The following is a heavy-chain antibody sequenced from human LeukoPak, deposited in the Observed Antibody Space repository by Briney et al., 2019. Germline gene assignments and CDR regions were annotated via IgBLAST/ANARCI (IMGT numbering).Heavy chain of an antibody. CDR3: ARAGGFWSGTDFDY. CDR1: GGSIRTSGYY. V-gene: IGHV4-34*01. D-gene: IGHD3-3*01. Sequence: SETLSLTCTVSGGSIRTSGYYWSWIRQPPGKGLEWIGEINHSGSTNYNPSLKSRVTISVDTSKNQFSLKLSSVTAADTAVYYCARAGGFWSGTDFDYWGQGTLVAVSS. J-gene: IGHJ4*02. CDR2: INHSGST.